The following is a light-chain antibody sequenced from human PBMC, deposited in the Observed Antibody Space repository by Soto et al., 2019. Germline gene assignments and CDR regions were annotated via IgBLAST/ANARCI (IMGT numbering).Light chain of an antibody. J-gene: IGKJ1*01. CDR3: QQGSNWPPCT. V-gene: IGKV3-11*01. CDR2: DAS. CDR1: QSVSSY. Sequence: EIVLTQSPATLSLSPGERATLSCRASQSVSSYLAWYQQKPGQAPRLLIYDASNRATGIPARFSGSGSGTDFTLTISSLEPEDFAVYYCQQGSNWPPCTVGQGTKVEIK.